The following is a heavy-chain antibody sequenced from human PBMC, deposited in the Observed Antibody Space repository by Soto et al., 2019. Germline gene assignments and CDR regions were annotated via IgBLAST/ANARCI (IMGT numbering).Heavy chain of an antibody. CDR3: ARHGFYGDYSSNYFDP. D-gene: IGHD4-17*01. J-gene: IGHJ5*02. CDR2: IYPSDSTT. CDR1: GYSFTNYW. V-gene: IGHV5-51*01. Sequence: GESLKISCEGSGYSFTNYWIAWVRQMPGKGLEYIGIIYPSDSTTRYSPSFQGQVTISADKSISTAYLQWSSLMASDTAIYYCARHGFYGDYSSNYFDPWGQGTLVTVSS.